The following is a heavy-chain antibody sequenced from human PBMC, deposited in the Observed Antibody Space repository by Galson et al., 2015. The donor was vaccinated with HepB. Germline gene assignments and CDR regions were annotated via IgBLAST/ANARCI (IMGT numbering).Heavy chain of an antibody. V-gene: IGHV3-7*03. CDR3: ARDFRAKEWLAPRYFDL. CDR1: GFTFSSYW. D-gene: IGHD6-19*01. Sequence: SLRLSCAASGFTFSSYWMSWVRQAPGKGLEWVANIKQDGSEKYYVDSVKGRFTISRDNAKNSLYLQMNSLRAEDTAVYYCARDFRAKEWLAPRYFDLWGRGTLVTVSS. J-gene: IGHJ2*01. CDR2: IKQDGSEK.